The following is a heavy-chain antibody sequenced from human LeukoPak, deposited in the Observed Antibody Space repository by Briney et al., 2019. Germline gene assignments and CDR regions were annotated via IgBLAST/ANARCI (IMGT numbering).Heavy chain of an antibody. CDR3: AKDTTRYYFDY. J-gene: IGHJ4*02. CDR2: ISGPGGST. V-gene: IGHV3-23*01. D-gene: IGHD1-26*01. CDR1: GFTFSSYA. Sequence: GASLRLSCAASGFTFSSYAMSWVRQAPGKGLEWVSGISGPGGSTYYADSVKGRFTISGDNSKNTLYLQMNSLRAEDTAVYYCAKDTTRYYFDYWGQGTLVTVSS.